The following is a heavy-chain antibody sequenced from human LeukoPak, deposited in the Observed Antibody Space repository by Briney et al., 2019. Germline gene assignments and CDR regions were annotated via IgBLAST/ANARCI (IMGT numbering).Heavy chain of an antibody. CDR1: GFTFSSYG. D-gene: IGHD4-23*01. V-gene: IGHV3-23*01. CDR2: ISGSGGRT. CDR3: AKDNHGNMNYFDY. J-gene: IGHJ4*02. Sequence: PGGSLRLSCAASGFTFSSYGMHWVRQAPGKGLEWVSGISGSGGRTSYADSVEGRFTISRDNSKNTLYLQMNSLRAEDTAVYYCAKDNHGNMNYFDYWGQGTLVTVSS.